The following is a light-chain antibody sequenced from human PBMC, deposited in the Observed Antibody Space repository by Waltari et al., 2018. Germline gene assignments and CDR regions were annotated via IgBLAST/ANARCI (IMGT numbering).Light chain of an antibody. Sequence: QSALTQPASVSGSPGQSITISCTGTSSDVGGYNLVPWYQQHPGKAPKLIIYDVNARPSGLSYRFSGSKSGNTASLTISGLQAEDEADYYCSSYTRSSTLVFGTGTKVTVL. CDR3: SSYTRSSTLV. V-gene: IGLV2-14*03. CDR2: DVN. CDR1: SSDVGGYNL. J-gene: IGLJ1*01.